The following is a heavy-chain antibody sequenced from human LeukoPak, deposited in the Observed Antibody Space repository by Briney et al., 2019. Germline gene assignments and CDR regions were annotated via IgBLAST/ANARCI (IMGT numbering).Heavy chain of an antibody. CDR2: INPNSGGT. Sequence: ASVKVSCKASGYTFTGYYMRWVRQAPGQGLEWMGWINPNSGGTNYAQKFQGRVTMTRDTSISTAYMELSRLRSDDTAVYYCARAVTFVPYRFGENFDYWGQGTLVTVSS. D-gene: IGHD3-10*01. CDR1: GYTFTGYY. V-gene: IGHV1-2*02. J-gene: IGHJ4*02. CDR3: ARAVTFVPYRFGENFDY.